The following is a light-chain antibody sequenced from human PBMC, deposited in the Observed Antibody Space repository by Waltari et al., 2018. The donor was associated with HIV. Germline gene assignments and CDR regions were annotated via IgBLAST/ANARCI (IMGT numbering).Light chain of an antibody. Sequence: HSVLTPPPSVSGAPGQWVTISCTGTSSNIGAGQERPWLQQLPGTAPKLPIYGNTNRPSGVPDRFSGSESGTSASLAITSLQAEDEADYYCQSYDSGLTAYVFGTGTKVTVL. CDR1: SSNIGAGQE. CDR2: GNT. J-gene: IGLJ1*01. V-gene: IGLV1-40*01. CDR3: QSYDSGLTAYV.